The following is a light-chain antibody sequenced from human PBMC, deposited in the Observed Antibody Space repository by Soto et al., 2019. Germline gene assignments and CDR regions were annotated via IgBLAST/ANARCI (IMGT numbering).Light chain of an antibody. J-gene: IGKJ3*01. Sequence: EIVLTQSPATLSLSPGERATLSCRASQSVSSYLAWYQQKPGQAPRLLIYDASNRATGIPARFSGSGSGTDFTLTISSLEPEDFAVYYCQQRSNWPTLFTFGPGTKVDI. CDR3: QQRSNWPTLFT. V-gene: IGKV3-11*01. CDR1: QSVSSY. CDR2: DAS.